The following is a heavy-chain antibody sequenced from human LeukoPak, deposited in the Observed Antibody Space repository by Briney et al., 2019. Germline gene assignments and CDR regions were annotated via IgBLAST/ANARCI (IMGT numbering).Heavy chain of an antibody. J-gene: IGHJ4*02. CDR3: ARNYDSSGYTTFGY. V-gene: IGHV4-59*01. CDR1: GGSFSGYY. D-gene: IGHD3-22*01. CDR2: IYYSGST. Sequence: SETLSLTCAVYGGSFSGYYWSWIRQPPGKGLEWIGYIYYSGSTNYNPSLKSRVTISVDTSKNQFSLKLSSVTAADTAVYYCARNYDSSGYTTFGYWGQGTLVTVSS.